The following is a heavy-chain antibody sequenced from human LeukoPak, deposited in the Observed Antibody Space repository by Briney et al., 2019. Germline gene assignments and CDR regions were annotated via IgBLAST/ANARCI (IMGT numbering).Heavy chain of an antibody. CDR2: INPNRGDT. V-gene: IGHV1-2*02. Sequence: GASVKVSCKASGYTFTDYYIHWVRQAPGQGLEWMGWINPNRGDTIYAQKFQGRVTMTRDKSISTAYMELTRLRSDDTAVYYCARVRPHSSGWYSAAFDIWGQGTMVTVSS. D-gene: IGHD6-19*01. J-gene: IGHJ3*02. CDR1: GYTFTDYY. CDR3: ARVRPHSSGWYSAAFDI.